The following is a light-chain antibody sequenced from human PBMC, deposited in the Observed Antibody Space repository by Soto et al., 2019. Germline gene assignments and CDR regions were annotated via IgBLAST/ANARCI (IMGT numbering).Light chain of an antibody. Sequence: DIQMTQSPSTLSASVGDRVTITCRSSHNIDRWLAWYQRKPGKAPKLLIYDASTLETGVPSRFSGSGSGREFTLTISSLQPDDFATYYCQHCDTGWPFGQGTKVDSK. CDR3: QHCDTGWP. J-gene: IGKJ1*01. CDR1: HNIDRW. V-gene: IGKV1-5*01. CDR2: DAS.